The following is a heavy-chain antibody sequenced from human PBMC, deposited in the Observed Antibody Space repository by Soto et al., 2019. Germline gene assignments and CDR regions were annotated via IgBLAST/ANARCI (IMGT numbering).Heavy chain of an antibody. CDR1: GGSFSGYY. CDR3: ARVPSHYYSYGMDV. J-gene: IGHJ6*02. Sequence: QVQLQQWGAGLLKPSETLSLTCAVYGGSFSGYYWSWIRQPPGKGLEWIGEINHSGSTNYNPSLKSRFTISVDTSKNQFSLKLSSVTAADTAVYYCARVPSHYYSYGMDVWGQGTTVTVSS. V-gene: IGHV4-34*01. D-gene: IGHD6-6*01. CDR2: INHSGST.